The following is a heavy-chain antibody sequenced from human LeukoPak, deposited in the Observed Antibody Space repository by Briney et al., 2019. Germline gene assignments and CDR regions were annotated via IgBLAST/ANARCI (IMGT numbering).Heavy chain of an antibody. D-gene: IGHD2-2*02. J-gene: IGHJ6*02. CDR3: ARGTPVPVAIRGNYFYYGMDV. V-gene: IGHV3-7*01. Sequence: GGSLRLSCAAYGFTFSTSWMSWVRQAPGKGLEWVANIKEDGSNKYYVDSAKGRFNISRDNAKNSLSLQTNSLRDEDTAVYYCARGTPVPVAIRGNYFYYGMDVWGQGTAVTVSS. CDR2: IKEDGSNK. CDR1: GFTFSTSW.